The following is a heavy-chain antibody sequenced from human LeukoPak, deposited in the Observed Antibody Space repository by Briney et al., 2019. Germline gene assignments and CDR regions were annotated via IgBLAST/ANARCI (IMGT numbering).Heavy chain of an antibody. D-gene: IGHD3-3*01. CDR2: ISGSGGST. CDR3: AKDHRVYDSGFDY. J-gene: IGHJ4*02. Sequence: GGSLRLSCAASGFTFSSDAMSWVRQAPGKGLEWVSAISGSGGSTYYADSVKGRFTISRDNSKNTLYLQMNSLRAEDTAVYYCAKDHRVYDSGFDYWGQGTLVTVSS. CDR1: GFTFSSDA. V-gene: IGHV3-23*01.